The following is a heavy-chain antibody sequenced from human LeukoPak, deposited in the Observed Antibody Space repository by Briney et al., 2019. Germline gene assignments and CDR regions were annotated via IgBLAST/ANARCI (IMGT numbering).Heavy chain of an antibody. CDR2: FDPEDGET. J-gene: IGHJ4*02. D-gene: IGHD3-10*01. V-gene: IGHV1-24*01. Sequence: ASVKVSCKVSGYTLTELSMHWVRQAPGKGLGWMGGFDPEDGETIYAQKFQGRVTMTEDTSTDTAYMELRSLRSDDTAVYYCARAMVRGVIAMEVQSQSDYWGQGTLVTVSS. CDR1: GYTLTELS. CDR3: ARAMVRGVIAMEVQSQSDY.